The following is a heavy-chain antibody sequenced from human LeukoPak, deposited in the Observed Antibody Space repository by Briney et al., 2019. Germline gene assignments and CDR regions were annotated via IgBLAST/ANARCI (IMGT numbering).Heavy chain of an antibody. CDR3: PKSYYGSISKAFDI. CDR2: ISGSGGGT. CDR1: GFTFSSYA. J-gene: IGHJ3*02. D-gene: IGHD3-10*01. V-gene: IGHV3-23*01. Sequence: AGGSLRLSCAASGFTFSSYAMTWVRQAPGKGLEWVSAISGSGGGTYYADSVKGRFTISRDNSKNTLYLQMNSLRAEDTAVYYCPKSYYGSISKAFDIWGQGTMVTVSS.